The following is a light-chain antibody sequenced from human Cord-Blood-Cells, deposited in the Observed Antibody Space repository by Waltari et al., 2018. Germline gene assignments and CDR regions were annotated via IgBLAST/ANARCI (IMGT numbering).Light chain of an antibody. CDR2: DAS. Sequence: DIQMTQSPSTLSASVGDRVTITCRASQSISSWLAWYQQKPGKAPKLLICDASSLESGVPSRFSGSGSGTEFTLTISSLQPDDFATYYCQQYNGYWTFGQGTKVEIK. CDR3: QQYNGYWT. V-gene: IGKV1-5*01. CDR1: QSISSW. J-gene: IGKJ1*01.